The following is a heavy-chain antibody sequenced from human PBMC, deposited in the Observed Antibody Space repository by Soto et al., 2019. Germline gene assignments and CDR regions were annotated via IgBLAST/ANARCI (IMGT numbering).Heavy chain of an antibody. Sequence: QVHLQESGPGLVKPSETLSLTCTVSGGSISSYYWSWIRQPPGKGLEWIGYIYYTGTTTYNPSIKSRVTRSVESSKNQFSLNLTSVSAADTAVYYCARLGGFYQSLDSWGQGTLVTVSS. J-gene: IGHJ5*01. CDR2: IYYTGTT. D-gene: IGHD3-22*01. CDR1: GGSISSYY. V-gene: IGHV4-59*08. CDR3: ARLGGFYQSLDS.